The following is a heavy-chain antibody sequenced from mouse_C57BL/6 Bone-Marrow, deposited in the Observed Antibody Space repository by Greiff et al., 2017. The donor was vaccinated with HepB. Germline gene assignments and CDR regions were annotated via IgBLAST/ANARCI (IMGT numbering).Heavy chain of an antibody. CDR2: ISGGSSTI. Sequence: EVMLVESGGGLVKPGGSLKLSCAASGFTFSDYGMHWVRQAPEKGLGWVAYISGGSSTIYCADTVKGRFTISRDNAKTTLFLPMTRLRSEDTAMYYCARAHGSSGGGYVEVWGTGTTGTVSS. CDR3: ARAHGSSGGGYVEV. J-gene: IGHJ1*03. D-gene: IGHD1-1*01. CDR1: GFTFSDYG. V-gene: IGHV5-17*01.